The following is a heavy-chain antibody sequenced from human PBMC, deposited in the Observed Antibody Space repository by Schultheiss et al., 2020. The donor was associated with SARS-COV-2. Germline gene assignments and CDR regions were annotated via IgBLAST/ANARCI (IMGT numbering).Heavy chain of an antibody. Sequence: GESLKISCAASGFTFSSYGMHWVRQAPGKGLEWVAVIWYDGSNKYYADSVKGRFTISRDNSKNTLYLQMNSLRAEDTAVYYCARMTVVASPIFDYWGQGTLVTVSS. CDR3: ARMTVVASPIFDY. J-gene: IGHJ4*02. CDR2: IWYDGSNK. D-gene: IGHD5-12*01. V-gene: IGHV3-33*01. CDR1: GFTFSSYG.